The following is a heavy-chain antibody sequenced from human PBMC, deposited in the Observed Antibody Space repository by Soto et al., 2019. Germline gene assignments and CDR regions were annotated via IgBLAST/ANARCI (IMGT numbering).Heavy chain of an antibody. CDR2: ISYDGSNK. CDR3: ARVKADCSGGSCYLDSYGMDV. Sequence: GGSVRLSCAASGFTFSSYAMHWVRQAPGKGLEWVAVISYDGSNKYYADSVKGRFTISRDNSKNTLYLQMNSLRAEDTAVYYCARVKADCSGGSCYLDSYGMDVWGQGTTVTVSS. J-gene: IGHJ6*02. CDR1: GFTFSSYA. D-gene: IGHD2-15*01. V-gene: IGHV3-30-3*01.